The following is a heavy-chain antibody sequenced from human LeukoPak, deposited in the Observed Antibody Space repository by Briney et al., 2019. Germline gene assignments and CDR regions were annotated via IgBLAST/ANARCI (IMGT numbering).Heavy chain of an antibody. V-gene: IGHV1-18*01. CDR2: ISGYDGNT. CDR1: GYTFTSYG. Sequence: ASVKVSCKASGYTFTSYGISWVRQAPGQGLEWMGWISGYDGNTNYAQKLQGRVTMTTDTSTTTAYMELRSLRSDDTAVYYCARGGEQEGFFDPWGQGTLVTVSS. CDR3: ARGGEQEGFFDP. D-gene: IGHD1/OR15-1a*01. J-gene: IGHJ5*02.